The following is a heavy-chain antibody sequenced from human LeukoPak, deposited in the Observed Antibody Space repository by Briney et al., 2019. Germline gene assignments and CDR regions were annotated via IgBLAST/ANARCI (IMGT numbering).Heavy chain of an antibody. Sequence: PSETLSLTCAVSGGSISSSNWWSWVRQPPGKGLEWIGEIYHSGSTNYNPSLKSRAIISVDKSKNQFSLKLSSVTAADTAVYYCARHLYYYDSSGYYPDAFDIWGQGTMVTVSS. J-gene: IGHJ3*02. CDR1: GGSISSSNW. CDR3: ARHLYYYDSSGYYPDAFDI. D-gene: IGHD3-22*01. V-gene: IGHV4-4*02. CDR2: IYHSGST.